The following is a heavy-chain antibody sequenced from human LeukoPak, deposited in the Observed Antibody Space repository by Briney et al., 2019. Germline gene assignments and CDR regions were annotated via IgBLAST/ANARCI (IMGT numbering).Heavy chain of an antibody. V-gene: IGHV4-59*01. D-gene: IGHD3-16*01. Sequence: SETLSLTCTVSGGSISSYYWSWIRQPPGKGLEWIGYIYHSGSTNYNPSLKSRVTISVDTSKNQFSLKLSSVTAADTAVYYCARGGGAFDYWGQGTLVTVSS. CDR2: IYHSGST. CDR3: ARGGGAFDY. CDR1: GGSISSYY. J-gene: IGHJ4*02.